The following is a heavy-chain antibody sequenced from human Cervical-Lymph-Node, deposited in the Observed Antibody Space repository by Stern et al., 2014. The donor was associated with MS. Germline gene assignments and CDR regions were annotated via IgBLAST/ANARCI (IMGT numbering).Heavy chain of an antibody. D-gene: IGHD4-11*01. CDR2: ISYDGSKK. CDR1: GFSFTGHT. V-gene: IGHV3-30-3*01. Sequence: QVQLVQSGGGVVQPGRSLRLSCAASGFSFTGHTMHWVRQAPGKGLEWVTSISYDGSKKQYAGSVKGRFTISRDTSKNTLYLQMNSLRVEDTALYYCAREDYRNYSPRIDYWGQGTLVTVSS. CDR3: AREDYRNYSPRIDY. J-gene: IGHJ4*02.